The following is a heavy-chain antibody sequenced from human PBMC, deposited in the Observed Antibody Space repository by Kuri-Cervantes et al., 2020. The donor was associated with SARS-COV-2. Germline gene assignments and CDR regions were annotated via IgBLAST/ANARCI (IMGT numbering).Heavy chain of an antibody. CDR1: GGSISSGDYY. CDR2: IYYSGST. CDR3: ARAGPYSYGSFDY. Sequence: GSLRLSCTVSGGSISSGDYYWSWIRQPPGKGLEWIGYIYYSGSTNYNPSLKSRVTISVDTSKNQFSLKLSSVTAADTAVYYCARAGPYSYGSFDYWGQGTLVTVSS. J-gene: IGHJ4*02. V-gene: IGHV4-61*08. D-gene: IGHD5-18*01.